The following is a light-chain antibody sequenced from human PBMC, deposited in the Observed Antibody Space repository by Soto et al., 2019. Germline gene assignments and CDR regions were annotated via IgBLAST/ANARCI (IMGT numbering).Light chain of an antibody. CDR2: AAS. J-gene: IGKJ1*01. Sequence: DILGNECRSRWSAYEEERVIITCLSRQRISNRLAWYQQKPGKVPKLLIYAASTLQSGVPSRFSGSGSGTDFTLTISSLQPEDVAPYYCPKYTSPLRTFAHVTMVAIK. CDR1: QRISNR. CDR3: PKYTSPLRT. V-gene: IGKV1-27*01.